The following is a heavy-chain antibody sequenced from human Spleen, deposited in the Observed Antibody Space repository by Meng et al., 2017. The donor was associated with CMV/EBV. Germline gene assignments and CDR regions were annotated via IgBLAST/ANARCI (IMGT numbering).Heavy chain of an antibody. D-gene: IGHD1-26*01. V-gene: IGHV3-74*01. CDR2: INTDGSDT. J-gene: IGHJ4*02. Sequence: GGSLRLSCAASGFTFDDYAMHWVRQAPGKGLVWISRINTDGSDTRYVDSVKGRFTISRDNAKNSLYLQMNSLRAEDTAVYYCARDGRIVGANFDYWGQGTLVTVSS. CDR3: ARDGRIVGANFDY. CDR1: GFTFDDYA.